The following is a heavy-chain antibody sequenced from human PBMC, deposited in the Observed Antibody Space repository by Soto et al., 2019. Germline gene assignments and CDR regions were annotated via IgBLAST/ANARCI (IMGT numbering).Heavy chain of an antibody. D-gene: IGHD5-12*01. J-gene: IGHJ6*02. CDR1: SGSFSGYY. CDR3: ARGGNRRGVYSGYGFSYYYYGIDV. V-gene: IGHV4-34*01. Sequence: QVQLQQWGAGLLKPSETLSLTCAVYSGSFSGYYWSWIRQPPGKGLEWIGEINHSGSTNYNPSLKSRVTISVDTSKNQFSLKLSSVTAADTAVYYCARGGNRRGVYSGYGFSYYYYGIDVWGQGTTVTVSS. CDR2: INHSGST.